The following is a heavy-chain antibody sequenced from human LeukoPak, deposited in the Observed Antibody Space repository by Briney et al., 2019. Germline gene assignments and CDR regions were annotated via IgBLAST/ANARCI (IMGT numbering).Heavy chain of an antibody. CDR1: GFTLHDYT. V-gene: IGHV3-43*01. Sequence: GGSLRLSCVVSGFTLHDYTMHWVRQIPGKGLEWVALSTWNGQITSYGDSVKGRFTISRDNAKNSLYLQLNSLRAEDTAVYYCAKDSQYYDFWSRYNYYYYYYMDVWGKGTTVTVSS. CDR3: AKDSQYYDFWSRYNYYYYYYMDV. D-gene: IGHD3-3*01. CDR2: STWNGQIT. J-gene: IGHJ6*03.